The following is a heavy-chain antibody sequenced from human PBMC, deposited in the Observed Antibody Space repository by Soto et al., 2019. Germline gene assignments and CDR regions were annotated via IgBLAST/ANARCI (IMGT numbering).Heavy chain of an antibody. CDR2: ISSNSVTI. CDR3: AREDILGTRSANCFGFYSPWFVP. V-gene: IGHV3-48*02. CDR1: GFIFSKYS. D-gene: IGHD1-26*01. J-gene: IGHJ5*02. Sequence: PGGSLRLSCGASGFIFSKYSMNWVRQAPGKGLEWLSYISSNSVTIYYADSVRGRFTIFRDNAKNSLYLQMNSLRDEDTAVYYCAREDILGTRSANCFGFYSPWFVPWGQGTLVTVSS.